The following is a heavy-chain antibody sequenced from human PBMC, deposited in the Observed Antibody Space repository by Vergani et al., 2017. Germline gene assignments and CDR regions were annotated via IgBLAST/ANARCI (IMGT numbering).Heavy chain of an antibody. CDR2: IYTSGST. V-gene: IGHV4-4*07. Sequence: QVQLQESGPGLVKPSETLSLTCTVSDGSISSYYWSWIRQPAGKGLEWIGRIYTSGSTNYNPSLKSRVTMSVDTSKNQFSLKLSSVTAADTAVYYCARSVVRGVIIYDPYSSGYKYFDYWGQGTLVTVSS. CDR3: ARSVVRGVIIYDPYSSGYKYFDY. CDR1: DGSISSYY. D-gene: IGHD3-10*01. J-gene: IGHJ4*02.